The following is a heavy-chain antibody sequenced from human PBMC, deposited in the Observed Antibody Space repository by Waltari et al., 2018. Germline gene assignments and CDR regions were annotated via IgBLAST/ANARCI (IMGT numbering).Heavy chain of an antibody. V-gene: IGHV4-31*03. CDR3: ARGILGATTSAYYYHGLDV. CDR2: IFHSGST. D-gene: IGHD1-26*01. CDR1: GHSISSGGYY. Sequence: QVQLQESGPGLVKPSQTLSLTCTVSGHSISSGGYYWSWIRQHPGKGLEWIGNIFHSGSTSDNPSLKSRMTISADTSKNQFSLKLRSVTAADTAVYYCARGILGATTSAYYYHGLDVWGQGTTVTVSS. J-gene: IGHJ6*02.